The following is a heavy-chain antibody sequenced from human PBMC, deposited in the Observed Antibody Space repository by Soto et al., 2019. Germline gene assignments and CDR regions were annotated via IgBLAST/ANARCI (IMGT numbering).Heavy chain of an antibody. J-gene: IGHJ5*02. CDR1: GGSFSGYY. CDR3: ARGAIMTYYDFWSGYQYNWFDP. D-gene: IGHD3-3*01. Sequence: LSLTCAVYGGSFSGYYWSWIRQPPGKGLEWIGEINHSGSTNYNPSLKSRVTISVDTSKNQFSLKLSSVTAADAAVYYCARGAIMTYYDFWSGYQYNWFDPWGQGTLVTVSS. CDR2: INHSGST. V-gene: IGHV4-34*01.